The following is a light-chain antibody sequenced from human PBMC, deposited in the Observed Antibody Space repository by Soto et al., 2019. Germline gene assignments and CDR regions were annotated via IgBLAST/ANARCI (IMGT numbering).Light chain of an antibody. CDR1: SSNIGSNY. CDR3: AAWDDSLRKV. V-gene: IGLV1-47*01. J-gene: IGLJ2*01. Sequence: HSVLTQPPSASGTPGQRVTISCSGSSSNIGSNYVYWYQQLPGTAPKLLIYRNNQRPSGVPDRFSGSKSGTSASLAISGLRSEDEPDYYCAAWDDSLRKVFGGGTKLTVL. CDR2: RNN.